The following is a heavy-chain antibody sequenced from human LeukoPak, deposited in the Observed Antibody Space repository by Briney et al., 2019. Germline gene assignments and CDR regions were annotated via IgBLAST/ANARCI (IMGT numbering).Heavy chain of an antibody. J-gene: IGHJ4*02. CDR2: ISSSDRTI. V-gene: IGHV3-48*03. Sequence: GGSLRLSCAASGFTFSSYEMHWVRQPPGKGLEWVSYISSSDRTIYYADSVKGRFTISRDNAKNSLYLQMNSLRAEDTAVYYCARSDYDYVWGSYRPKYFDYWGQGTLVTVSS. D-gene: IGHD3-16*02. CDR3: ARSDYDYVWGSYRPKYFDY. CDR1: GFTFSSYE.